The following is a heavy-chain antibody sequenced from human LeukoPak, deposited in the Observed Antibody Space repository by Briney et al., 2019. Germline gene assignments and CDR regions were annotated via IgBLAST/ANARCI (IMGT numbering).Heavy chain of an antibody. CDR1: GFTFSSYA. J-gene: IGHJ3*02. CDR3: TRGAPQADVFDI. CDR2: FKSKAAGGTT. Sequence: GGSLRLSCAASGFTFSSYAMSWVRQAPGKGLEWVGRFKSKAAGGTTDYAAPVAGRFTISRDDSKNMLYLQMNSLKTEDTAVYYCTRGAPQADVFDIWGQGTMDTVSS. V-gene: IGHV3-15*01. D-gene: IGHD1-26*01.